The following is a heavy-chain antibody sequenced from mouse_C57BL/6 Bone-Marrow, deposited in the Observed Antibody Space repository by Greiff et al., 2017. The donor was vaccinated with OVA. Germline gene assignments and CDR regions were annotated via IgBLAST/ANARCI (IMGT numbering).Heavy chain of an antibody. D-gene: IGHD1-1*01. V-gene: IGHV1-55*01. CDR3: AREYYYGSSYYYAMDY. J-gene: IGHJ4*01. CDR2: IYPGSGST. CDR1: GYTFTSYW. Sequence: QVQLQQPGAELVKPGASVKMSCKASGYTFTSYWITWVKQRPGQGLEWIGDIYPGSGSTNYNEKFKSKATLTVDTSSSTAYMQLSSLTSEDSAVYYCAREYYYGSSYYYAMDYWGQGTSVTVSS.